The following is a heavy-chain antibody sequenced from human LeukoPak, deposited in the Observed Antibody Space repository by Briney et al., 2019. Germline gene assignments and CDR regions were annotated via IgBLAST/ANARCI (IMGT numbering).Heavy chain of an antibody. CDR2: ISSNGGST. CDR3: ARDLVGSAISYSSGAWDY. V-gene: IGHV3-64*01. CDR1: GFTFSSYA. Sequence: PGGSLRLSCAASGFTFSSYAMHWVRQAPGKGLEYVSAISSNGGSTYYANSVKGRFTISRDNSKNTLYLQMGSLRAEDMAVYYCARDLVGSAISYSSGAWDYWGQGTLVTVSS. J-gene: IGHJ4*02. D-gene: IGHD3-10*01.